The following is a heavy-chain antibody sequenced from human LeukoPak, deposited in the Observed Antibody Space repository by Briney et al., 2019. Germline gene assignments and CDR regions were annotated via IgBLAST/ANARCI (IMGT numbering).Heavy chain of an antibody. Sequence: ASVKVSCKASGYTFTGHYMHWVRQAPGQGLEWMGWINPNSGGTNYAQKFQGRVTMTRDTSISTAYMELSRLRSDDTAVYYCARDRGWEPQNYYYYYMDVWGKGTTVTISS. CDR2: INPNSGGT. J-gene: IGHJ6*03. D-gene: IGHD1-26*01. V-gene: IGHV1-2*02. CDR3: ARDRGWEPQNYYYYYMDV. CDR1: GYTFTGHY.